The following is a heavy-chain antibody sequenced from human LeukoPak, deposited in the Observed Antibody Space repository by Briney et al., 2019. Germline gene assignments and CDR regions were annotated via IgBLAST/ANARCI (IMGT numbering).Heavy chain of an antibody. Sequence: GGSLRLSCAASGFTFSSYSMNWVRQAPGKGLEWVSSISSSSSYIYYADSVKGRFTLSRDNSKNTLYLQMNSLRGEDTAVYYCARAQGRTTVTYFDYWGQGTLVTVSS. CDR2: ISSSSSYI. CDR1: GFTFSSYS. V-gene: IGHV3-21*01. J-gene: IGHJ4*02. CDR3: ARAQGRTTVTYFDY. D-gene: IGHD4-17*01.